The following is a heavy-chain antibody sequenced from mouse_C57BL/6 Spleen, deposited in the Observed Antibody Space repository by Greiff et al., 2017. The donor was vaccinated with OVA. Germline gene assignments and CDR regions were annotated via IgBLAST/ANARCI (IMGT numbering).Heavy chain of an antibody. D-gene: IGHD1-1*01. CDR1: GYTFTSYW. V-gene: IGHV1-55*01. J-gene: IGHJ1*03. CDR2: IYPGSGST. CDR3: VYGSSPYWYFDV. Sequence: QVQLQQPGAELVKPGASVKMSCKASGYTFTSYWITWVKQRPGQGLEWIGDIYPGSGSTNYNEKFKSKATLTVDTSSSTAYMQLSSLTSEDSAVYYCVYGSSPYWYFDVWGTGTTVTVSS.